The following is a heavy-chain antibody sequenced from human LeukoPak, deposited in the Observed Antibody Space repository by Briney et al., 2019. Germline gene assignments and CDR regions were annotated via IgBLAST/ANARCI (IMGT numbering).Heavy chain of an antibody. J-gene: IGHJ4*02. CDR3: AKLATAY. V-gene: IGHV3-30*18. CDR1: GFTFSSYG. CDR2: ISYDGSNK. Sequence: GGSLRLSCAASGFTFSSYGMHWVRQAPGRGLEWVAVISYDGSNKYYADSVKGRFTISRDNSKNTLYLQMNSLRAEDTAVYYCAKLATAYWGQGTLVTVSS. D-gene: IGHD5-24*01.